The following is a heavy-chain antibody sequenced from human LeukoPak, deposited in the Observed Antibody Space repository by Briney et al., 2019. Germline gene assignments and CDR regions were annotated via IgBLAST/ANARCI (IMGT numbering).Heavy chain of an antibody. J-gene: IGHJ3*02. V-gene: IGHV4-39*07. CDR3: ARDRAEWQYYFDTSGDYYVGDSFDI. CDR2: IYYRGSI. Sequence: ASETLSLTGTVSGGSKISSSHYWGWIRQPPGKGLEWIGSIYYRGSIYHNPSLKSRVTISIDTSKSQFSLRLSSVTAADTAVYYCARDRAEWQYYFDTSGDYYVGDSFDIWGQGTMVTVSS. D-gene: IGHD3-22*01. CDR1: GGSKISSSHY.